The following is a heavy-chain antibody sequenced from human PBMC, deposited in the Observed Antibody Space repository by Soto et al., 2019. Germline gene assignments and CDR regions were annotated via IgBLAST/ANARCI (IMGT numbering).Heavy chain of an antibody. D-gene: IGHD3-10*01. V-gene: IGHV3-23*01. CDR2: ISGSGGST. CDR3: EKDASITMDPYNWFDP. Sequence: EVQLLESGGGLVQPGGSLRLSCAASGFTFSSYAMSWVRQAPGKGLEWVSAISGSGGSTYYADSVKGRFTISRENSKNTLYLQMNSLRAEDTAVYYCEKDASITMDPYNWFDPWGQGTLVTVSS. J-gene: IGHJ5*02. CDR1: GFTFSSYA.